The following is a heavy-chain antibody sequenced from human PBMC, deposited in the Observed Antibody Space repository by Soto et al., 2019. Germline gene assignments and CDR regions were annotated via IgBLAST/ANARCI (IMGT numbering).Heavy chain of an antibody. Sequence: GASVKVSCKASGGTFSSYAISWVRQAPGQGLEWMGGIIPIFGTANYAQKFQGRVTMTRDESTSTVYMELSSLRSEDTAVYYCARDHWNRPPRFDYWGPGTQVTV. D-gene: IGHD1-1*01. V-gene: IGHV1-69*05. CDR1: GGTFSSYA. J-gene: IGHJ4*02. CDR3: ARDHWNRPPRFDY. CDR2: IIPIFGTA.